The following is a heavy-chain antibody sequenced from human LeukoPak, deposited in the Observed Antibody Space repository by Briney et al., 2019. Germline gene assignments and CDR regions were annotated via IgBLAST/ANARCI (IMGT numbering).Heavy chain of an antibody. CDR3: ARDHGAFYPSSTWFDY. D-gene: IGHD2-2*01. CDR1: GFTVSSNY. V-gene: IGHV3-30-3*01. CDR2: ISYDGSNK. Sequence: PGGSLRLSCAASGFTVSSNYMSWVRQAPGKGLEWVAVISYDGSNKYYADSVKGRFSISRDNSKNTLCLQMNSLRPEDTAVFYCARDHGAFYPSSTWFDYWGQGTLVTVSS. J-gene: IGHJ4*02.